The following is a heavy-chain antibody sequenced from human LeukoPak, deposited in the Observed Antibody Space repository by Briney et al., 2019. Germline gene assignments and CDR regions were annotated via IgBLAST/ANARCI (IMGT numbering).Heavy chain of an antibody. CDR1: GGSFSGYY. V-gene: IGHV3-23*01. D-gene: IGHD6-19*01. Sequence: ASETLSLTCAVYGGSFSGYYWSWIRQPPGKGLEWVSGISGSGGRTYYEDSVKGRFTISRDNSKNTLYLQMNSLRAEDTAVYYCAKVITVAGVFDYWGQGTLVTVSS. CDR3: AKVITVAGVFDY. CDR2: ISGSGGRT. J-gene: IGHJ4*02.